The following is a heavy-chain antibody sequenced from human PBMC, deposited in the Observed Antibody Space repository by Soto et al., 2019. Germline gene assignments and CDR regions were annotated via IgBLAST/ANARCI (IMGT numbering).Heavy chain of an antibody. V-gene: IGHV3-23*01. Sequence: AGSLRLSCAASGFTFSSYAMSWVRQAPGKGLEWVSAISGSGGSTYYADSVKGRFTISRDNSKNTLYLQMNSLRAEDTAVYYCAIEDYYDSSGRMDVWGQGTTVTVSS. J-gene: IGHJ6*02. CDR3: AIEDYYDSSGRMDV. D-gene: IGHD3-22*01. CDR1: GFTFSSYA. CDR2: ISGSGGST.